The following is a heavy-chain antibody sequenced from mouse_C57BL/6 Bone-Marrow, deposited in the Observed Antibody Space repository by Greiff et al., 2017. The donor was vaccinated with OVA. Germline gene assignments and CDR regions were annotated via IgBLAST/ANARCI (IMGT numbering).Heavy chain of an antibody. J-gene: IGHJ1*03. Sequence: EVHLVESGGGLVQPKGSLKLSCAASGFSFNTYAMNWVRQAPGKGLEWVARIRSKSNNYATYYADSVKDRFTISRDDSESMLYRQRNNLKTEDTAKYYCVITTVVAEGWYFDVWGTGTTVTVSS. CDR3: VITTVVAEGWYFDV. D-gene: IGHD1-1*01. CDR2: IRSKSNNYAT. V-gene: IGHV10-1*01. CDR1: GFSFNTYA.